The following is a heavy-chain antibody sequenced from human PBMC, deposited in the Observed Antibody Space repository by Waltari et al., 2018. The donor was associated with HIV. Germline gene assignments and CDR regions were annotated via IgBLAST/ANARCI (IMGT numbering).Heavy chain of an antibody. D-gene: IGHD3-10*01. J-gene: IGHJ4*02. CDR2: INPNSGGT. CDR3: AVLLWFGEPLSFDY. Sequence: QVQLGQSGAEVKKPGASVKVFCKASGYTFPGYYMHWVRQAPGQGLEWMGWINPNSGGTNYAQKFQGRVTMTRDTSISTAYMELSRLRSDDTAVYYCAVLLWFGEPLSFDYWGQGTLVTVSS. V-gene: IGHV1-2*02. CDR1: GYTFPGYY.